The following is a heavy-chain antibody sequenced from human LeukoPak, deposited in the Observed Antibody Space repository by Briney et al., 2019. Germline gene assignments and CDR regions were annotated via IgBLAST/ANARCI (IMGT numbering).Heavy chain of an antibody. CDR1: GGSFRGYY. CDR2: INHSGST. J-gene: IGHJ4*02. D-gene: IGHD5-24*01. CDR3: ARLDGYNTENYFAY. Sequence: KASETLSLTCAVYGGSFRGYYWSWIRQPPGKGLEWIGEINHSGSTNYSPSRKGRVTISVGTSKHQFSPKLTSVTAADTAVYYCARLDGYNTENYFAYWGQGTLVTVSS. V-gene: IGHV4-34*01.